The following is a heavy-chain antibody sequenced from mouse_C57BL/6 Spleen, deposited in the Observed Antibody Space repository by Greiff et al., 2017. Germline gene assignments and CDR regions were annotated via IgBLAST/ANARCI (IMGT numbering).Heavy chain of an antibody. CDR2: IYPRSGNT. D-gene: IGHD6-1*01. Sequence: VHLVESGAELARPGASVKLSCKASGYTFTSYDISWVKQSTGQGLEWIGEIYPRSGNTYYNEKFKGKATLTADKSSSTAYMELRSLTSEDSAVYFCARRGDNSPYYAMDYWGQGTSVTVSS. V-gene: IGHV1-81*01. CDR3: ARRGDNSPYYAMDY. CDR1: GYTFTSYD. J-gene: IGHJ4*01.